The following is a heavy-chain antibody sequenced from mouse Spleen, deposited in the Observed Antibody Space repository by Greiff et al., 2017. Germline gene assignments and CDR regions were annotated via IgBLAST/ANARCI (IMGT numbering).Heavy chain of an antibody. V-gene: IGHV1-15*01. CDR1: GYTFTDYE. CDR2: IDPETGGT. CDR3: TRRDGTLDY. Sequence: VQLQQSGAELVRPGASVTLSCKASGYTFTDYEMHWVKQTPVHGLEWIGAIDPETGGTAYNQKFKGKAILTADKSSSTAYMELRSLTSEDSAVYYCTRRDGTLDYWGQGTTLTVSS. D-gene: IGHD3-3*01. J-gene: IGHJ2*01.